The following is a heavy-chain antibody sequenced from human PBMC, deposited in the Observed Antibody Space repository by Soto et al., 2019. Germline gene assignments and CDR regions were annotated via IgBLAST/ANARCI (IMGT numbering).Heavy chain of an antibody. V-gene: IGHV4-4*07. D-gene: IGHD6-6*01. CDR3: ARDEEGLSIAARPYENSWFDP. J-gene: IGHJ5*02. CDR1: GGSISSYY. CDR2: IYTSGST. Sequence: TSETLSLTCTVSGGSISSYYWSWIRQPAGKGLEWIGRIYTSGSTNYNPSLKSRVTMSVDTSKNQFSLKLSSVTAADTAVYYCARDEEGLSIAARPYENSWFDPWGQGTLVTVSS.